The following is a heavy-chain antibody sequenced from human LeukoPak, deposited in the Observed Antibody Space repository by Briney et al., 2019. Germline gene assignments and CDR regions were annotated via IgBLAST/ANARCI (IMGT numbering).Heavy chain of an antibody. CDR1: GFTFRAYS. Sequence: GGSLRLSCAASGFTFRAYSMNWVRQAPGKGPEWVSHISSSSSTIYYADSVKGRFTISRDNSRNTLYLQMNSLRAEDTAVYYCAKSVTAAGTYAFDIWGQGTVVPVSS. D-gene: IGHD6-13*01. V-gene: IGHV3-48*01. CDR3: AKSVTAAGTYAFDI. CDR2: ISSSSSTI. J-gene: IGHJ3*02.